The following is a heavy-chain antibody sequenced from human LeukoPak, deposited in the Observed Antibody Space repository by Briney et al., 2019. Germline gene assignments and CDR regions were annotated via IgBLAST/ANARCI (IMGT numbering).Heavy chain of an antibody. D-gene: IGHD1-26*01. CDR3: ARDKIVGATYFDY. J-gene: IGHJ4*02. CDR1: GFTFSNYG. CDR2: ITGSGGST. Sequence: GGSLRLSCAASGFTFSNYGLSWVRQAPGKGLEWVSGITGSGGSTYYADSVKGRFTISRDNAKNSLFLQMNSLRAEDTVVYYCARDKIVGATYFDYWGQGTLVTVSS. V-gene: IGHV3-23*01.